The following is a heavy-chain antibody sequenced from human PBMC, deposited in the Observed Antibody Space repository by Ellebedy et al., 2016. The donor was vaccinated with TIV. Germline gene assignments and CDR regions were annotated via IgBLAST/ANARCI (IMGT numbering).Heavy chain of an antibody. J-gene: IGHJ6*02. CDR3: ARIASLSGGMVGPDYGPDV. CDR2: INHSGST. V-gene: IGHV4-34*01. Sequence: SETLSLTCAVYRGPFSGYYWSWIRQPPGKGLEWIGEINHSGSTNYNPPLKSRVTVSVDTSKNQFSLKLSSLTAADTAIYYCARIASLSGGMVGPDYGPDVWGQGTTVTVSS. D-gene: IGHD2-15*01. CDR1: RGPFSGYY.